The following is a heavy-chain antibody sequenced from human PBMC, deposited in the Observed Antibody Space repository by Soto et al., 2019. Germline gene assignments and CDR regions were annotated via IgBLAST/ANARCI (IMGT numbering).Heavy chain of an antibody. CDR3: ARGLHSHYYDSSGPFDY. Sequence: SETLSLTCAVYGGSFSGYYWSWIRQPPGKGLEWIGEINHSGSTNYNPSLKSRVTISVDTSKNQFSLKLSSVTAADTAVYYCARGLHSHYYDSSGPFDYWGQGTLVTVSS. CDR2: INHSGST. J-gene: IGHJ4*02. D-gene: IGHD3-22*01. CDR1: GGSFSGYY. V-gene: IGHV4-34*01.